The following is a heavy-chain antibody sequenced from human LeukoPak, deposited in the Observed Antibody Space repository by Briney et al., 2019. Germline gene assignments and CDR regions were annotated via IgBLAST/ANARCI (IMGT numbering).Heavy chain of an antibody. D-gene: IGHD3-10*01. Sequence: SETLSLTCAVYGGSFSGYYWSWIRQPPGKGLEWIGEINHSGSTNYNPSLKSRVTISVDTSKNQFSLKLSSVTAADTAVHYCARGWRITMVRGVIPNRYFDYWGQGTLVTVSS. CDR1: GGSFSGYY. J-gene: IGHJ4*02. V-gene: IGHV4-34*01. CDR2: INHSGST. CDR3: ARGWRITMVRGVIPNRYFDY.